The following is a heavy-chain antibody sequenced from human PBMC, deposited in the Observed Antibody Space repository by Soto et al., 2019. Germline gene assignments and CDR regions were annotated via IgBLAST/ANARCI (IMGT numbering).Heavy chain of an antibody. CDR3: ARTPLL. CDR2: VYYGGST. D-gene: IGHD1-26*01. J-gene: IGHJ4*02. CDR1: GGSISSGGYS. V-gene: IGHV4-31*03. Sequence: QVQLQESGPGLVKPSQTLSLTCTVSGGSISSGGYSWSWLRQHPGQGLEWIGYVYYGGSTYYYPSLKSRVTISTDTSKNQFPLKLISVTAADTAVYYGARTPLLWGQGTLVTVSS.